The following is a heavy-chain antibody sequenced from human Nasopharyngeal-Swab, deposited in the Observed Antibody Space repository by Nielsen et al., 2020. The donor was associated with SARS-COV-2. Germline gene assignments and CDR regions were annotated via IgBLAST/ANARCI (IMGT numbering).Heavy chain of an antibody. J-gene: IGHJ5*02. CDR2: IIPIFGTA. CDR3: ASVRGVRAGWFDP. V-gene: IGHV1-69*13. D-gene: IGHD3-10*01. Sequence: SVKVSCNASGGTFSSYAISWLRQAPGQGLEWMGGIIPIFGTANYAQKFQGRVTITADESTSTAYMELSSLRSEDTAVYYCASVRGVRAGWFDPWGQGTLVTVSS. CDR1: GGTFSSYA.